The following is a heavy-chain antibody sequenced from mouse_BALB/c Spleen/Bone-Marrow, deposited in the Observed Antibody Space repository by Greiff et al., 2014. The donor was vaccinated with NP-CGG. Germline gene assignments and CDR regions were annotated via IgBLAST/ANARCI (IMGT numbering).Heavy chain of an antibody. Sequence: VQLQQPGAELVKPGASVKMSCKASGYTFTSYWIHWVRQRPGQGLEWIGVIDPSDSYTSYIQKFKGKATLTVDTSSSTAYMQLSSLTSEDSAVYYCTRDAMDYWGQGTSVTVSS. J-gene: IGHJ4*01. V-gene: IGHV1S127*01. CDR2: IDPSDSYT. CDR3: TRDAMDY. CDR1: GYTFTSYW.